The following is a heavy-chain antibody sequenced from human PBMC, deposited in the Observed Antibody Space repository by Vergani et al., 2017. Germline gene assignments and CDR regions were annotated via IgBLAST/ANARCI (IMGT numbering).Heavy chain of an antibody. D-gene: IGHD3-9*01. CDR2: INHSGST. V-gene: IGHV4-34*01. J-gene: IGHJ4*02. CDR1: AGSFSGYY. CDR3: TIRYFDWLSTIRRSPEIS. Sequence: QVQLQQWGAGLLKPSETLSLTCAVYAGSFSGYYGKWIRQPPGKGLEWIGEINHSGSTNYNASLKSRVTISRDTSKNQFSLKLSSVTAADTAVYYWTIRYFDWLSTIRRSPEISWGQGTLVTVSS.